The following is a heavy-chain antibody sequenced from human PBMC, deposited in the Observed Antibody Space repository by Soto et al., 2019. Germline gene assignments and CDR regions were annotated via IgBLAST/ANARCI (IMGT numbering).Heavy chain of an antibody. V-gene: IGHV1-46*01. J-gene: IGHJ5*02. Sequence: ASVKVSCKTSGYTFTNYYMHWVRPAPGQGLEWMGIINPSGGSTSYAQKFQGRVTMTRDTSTSTVYMELSSLRSEDTAVYYCARDDLYCGGDCYSRATGWFDPWGQGTLVTVSS. CDR3: ARDDLYCGGDCYSRATGWFDP. CDR2: INPSGGST. D-gene: IGHD2-21*02. CDR1: GYTFTNYY.